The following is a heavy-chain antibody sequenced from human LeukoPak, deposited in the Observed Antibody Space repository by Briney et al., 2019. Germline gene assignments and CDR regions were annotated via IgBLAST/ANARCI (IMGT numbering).Heavy chain of an antibody. CDR1: GFTFSSYA. V-gene: IGHV3-23*01. CDR3: AKDLWTGSSSWCMTDYYYYYGMDV. J-gene: IGHJ6*02. CDR2: ISGSGGST. D-gene: IGHD6-13*01. Sequence: GGSLRLSCAASGFTFSSYAMSWVRQAPGKGLEWVSAISGSGGSTYYADSVKGRFTISRDNSKNTLYLQMNSLRAEDTAVYYCAKDLWTGSSSWCMTDYYYYYGMDVWGQGTTVTVSS.